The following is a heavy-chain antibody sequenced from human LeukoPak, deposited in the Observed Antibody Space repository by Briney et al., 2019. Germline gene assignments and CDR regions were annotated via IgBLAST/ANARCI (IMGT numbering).Heavy chain of an antibody. J-gene: IGHJ4*02. V-gene: IGHV1-2*02. Sequence: ASVKVSCKASGYTFTGYYMHWVRQAPGQGLEWMGWINPNSGGTNYAQKFQGRVTMTRDTSISTAYMELSRLRSDDTAVYYCAREDSSGYYLRYYFDYWGQGTLVTVSS. CDR1: GYTFTGYY. D-gene: IGHD3-22*01. CDR2: INPNSGGT. CDR3: AREDSSGYYLRYYFDY.